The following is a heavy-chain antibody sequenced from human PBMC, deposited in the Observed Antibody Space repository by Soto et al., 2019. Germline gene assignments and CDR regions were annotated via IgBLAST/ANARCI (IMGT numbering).Heavy chain of an antibody. V-gene: IGHV4-34*01. J-gene: IGHJ6*02. CDR3: AEGKPYYGIDV. Sequence: SETLSLTRAVYGGSFTDYYWTWIRQPPGKGLEWIGEISHSGATNYNPSLKSRATISEDTSKNQVSLKVTSVTAADTAVFYCAEGKPYYGIDVWGQGTTV. CDR2: ISHSGAT. CDR1: GGSFTDYY.